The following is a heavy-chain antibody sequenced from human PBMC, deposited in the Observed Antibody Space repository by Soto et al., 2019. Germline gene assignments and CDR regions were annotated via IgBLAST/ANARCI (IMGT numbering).Heavy chain of an antibody. CDR3: ARAVSWGKSFDI. CDR1: GGSFGGYQ. V-gene: IGHV4-34*01. J-gene: IGHJ3*02. CDR2: INKIGNT. D-gene: IGHD3-16*01. Sequence: QVQLQQWGAGLLKPSETLSLTCAVYGGSFGGYQWSWIRQPPGEGLEWIGEINKIGNTNYNPSLKSRVAISVDTFEAQFSLRLNSLTAADTAVYYCARAVSWGKSFDIRGQGTAVTHSS.